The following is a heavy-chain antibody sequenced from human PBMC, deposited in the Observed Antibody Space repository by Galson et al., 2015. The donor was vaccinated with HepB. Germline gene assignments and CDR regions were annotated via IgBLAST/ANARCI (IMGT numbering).Heavy chain of an antibody. D-gene: IGHD1-1*01. V-gene: IGHV3-7*03. CDR2: IKQDGSEK. CDR3: ARVDTWKDFDY. J-gene: IGHJ4*02. CDR1: GFIFSGYW. Sequence: SLRLSCAASGFIFSGYWMSWVRQAPGKGLVWVANIKQDGSEKYYVDSVKGRFTISRDNAKNSLYLQMNSLRAEDTAVYYCARVDTWKDFDYCGQGTLVTVSS.